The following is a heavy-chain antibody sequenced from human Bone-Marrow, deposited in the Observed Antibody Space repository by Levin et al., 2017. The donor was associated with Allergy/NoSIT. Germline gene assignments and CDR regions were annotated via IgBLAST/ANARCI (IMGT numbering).Heavy chain of an antibody. D-gene: IGHD2-2*01. V-gene: IGHV4-34*01. Sequence: SQTLSLTCAVYGGSFSGYYWSWIRQPPGKGLEWIGEINHSGSTNYNPSLKSRVTISVDTSKNQFSLKLSSVTAADTAVYYCARVPAARYYYYYDYMDVWGKGTTVTVSS. CDR1: GGSFSGYY. CDR2: INHSGST. J-gene: IGHJ6*03. CDR3: ARVPAARYYYYYDYMDV.